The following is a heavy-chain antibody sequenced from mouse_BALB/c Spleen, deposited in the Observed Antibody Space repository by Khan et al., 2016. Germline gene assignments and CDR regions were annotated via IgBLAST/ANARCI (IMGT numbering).Heavy chain of an antibody. J-gene: IGHJ1*01. CDR2: ISYDGSN. CDR3: ARDPFYYGGSSYWYFDV. Sequence: EVQLQESGPGLVKPSQSLSLTCSVTGYSITSGYYWNWIRQFPGNKLEWMGYISYDGSNNYNPSLKNRISITRDTSKNQFFLKLNSVTTEDTATYYCARDPFYYGGSSYWYFDVWGAGATVAVSS. D-gene: IGHD1-1*01. V-gene: IGHV3-6*02. CDR1: GYSITSGYY.